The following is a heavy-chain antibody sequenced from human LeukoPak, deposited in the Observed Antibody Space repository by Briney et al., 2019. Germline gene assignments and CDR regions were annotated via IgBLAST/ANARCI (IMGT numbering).Heavy chain of an antibody. CDR1: GYTFTSYY. D-gene: IGHD1-26*01. CDR2: INPSGGST. CDR3: ATLPWKIDGSYYYYYYMDV. J-gene: IGHJ6*03. Sequence: ASVKVSCKASGYTFTSYYMHWVRQAPGQGLEWMGIINPSGGSTSYAQKFQGRVTMTEDTSTDTAYMELSSLRSEDTAVYYCATLPWKIDGSYYYYYYMDVWGKGTTVTVSS. V-gene: IGHV1-46*01.